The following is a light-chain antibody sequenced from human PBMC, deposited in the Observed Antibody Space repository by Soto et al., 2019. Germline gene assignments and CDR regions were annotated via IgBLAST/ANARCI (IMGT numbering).Light chain of an antibody. CDR3: QQLNSYLT. CDR2: AAS. V-gene: IGKV1-9*01. Sequence: DIQLTQSPSFLSASVGDRVTITCRASQGISSYLAWYQQKPGKAPKLLTYAASTLQSGVPSRFSGSGSGTEFTLTISSLQPEDFATYYCQQLNSYLTFGQGTRLEIK. J-gene: IGKJ5*01. CDR1: QGISSY.